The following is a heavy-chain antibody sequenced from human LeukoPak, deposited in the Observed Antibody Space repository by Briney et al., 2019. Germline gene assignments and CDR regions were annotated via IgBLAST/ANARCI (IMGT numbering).Heavy chain of an antibody. D-gene: IGHD3-22*01. CDR2: ISAYNGNT. Sequence: ASVKVSCKASGYTFTSYGISWVRQAPGQGLEWMGWISAYNGNTNYAQKLQGRVTMTTDTSTSTAYMELRSLRSDDMAVYYCARGSGMYYYDSSGYYGSMDVWGQGTTVTVSS. J-gene: IGHJ6*02. CDR1: GYTFTSYG. V-gene: IGHV1-18*03. CDR3: ARGSGMYYYDSSGYYGSMDV.